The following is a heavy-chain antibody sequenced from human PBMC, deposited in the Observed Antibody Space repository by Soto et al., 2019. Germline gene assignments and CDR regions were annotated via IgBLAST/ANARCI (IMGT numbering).Heavy chain of an antibody. V-gene: IGHV3-23*01. J-gene: IGHJ4*02. Sequence: QTGGSLRLSCAASGFSFSTYTMSWVRQAPGKGLEWVSGISSSGGNTYYSDSVKGRFTISRDNSKDTLFLQMNRLGAEDTALYFCAKDLRTRVAPTYFDYWGQGNLVTVSS. D-gene: IGHD3-3*01. CDR1: GFSFSTYT. CDR3: AKDLRTRVAPTYFDY. CDR2: ISSSGGNT.